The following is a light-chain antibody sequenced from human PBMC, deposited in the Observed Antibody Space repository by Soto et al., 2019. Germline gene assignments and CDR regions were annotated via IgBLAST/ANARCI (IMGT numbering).Light chain of an antibody. CDR2: LGS. CDR1: QSLLHSNGYNY. CDR3: MQALQRGT. V-gene: IGKV2-28*01. Sequence: DIVMTQSPLSLPVTPGEPASISCRSSQSLLHSNGYNYLDWYLQKPGQSPQLLIYLGSNRASGVPDRFSGSGSGTDFTLKISRVEAEDVGVYYCMQALQRGTFGQGTKVEIK. J-gene: IGKJ1*01.